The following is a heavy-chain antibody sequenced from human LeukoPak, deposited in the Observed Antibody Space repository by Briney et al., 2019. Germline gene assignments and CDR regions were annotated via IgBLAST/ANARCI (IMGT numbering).Heavy chain of an antibody. CDR2: ISYDGSNK. V-gene: IGHV3-30*18. CDR3: VKDLPYSSSWGTRFDP. Sequence: PGGSLRLSCAASGFTFSSYGMHWVRQAPGKGLEWVAVISYDGSNKYYADSVKGRFTISRDNSKNTLYLQMSSLRAEDTAVYYCVKDLPYSSSWGTRFDPWGQGTLVTVSS. J-gene: IGHJ5*02. D-gene: IGHD6-13*01. CDR1: GFTFSSYG.